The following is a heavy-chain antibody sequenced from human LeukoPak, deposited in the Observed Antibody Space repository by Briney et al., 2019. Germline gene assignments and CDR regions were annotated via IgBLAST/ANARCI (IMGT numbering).Heavy chain of an antibody. CDR2: IYSGGGT. D-gene: IGHD6-19*01. J-gene: IGHJ4*02. V-gene: IGHV3-53*01. CDR1: GFTVISDY. Sequence: PGGSLRLSCAASGFTVISDYMSWVRQAPGKGLEWVSVIYSGGGTYYTDSVRGRFTTSRDNSKNTLYLQMNSLRVDDTAMYYCARAGHSSGWYTASDSWGQGTLVTVSS. CDR3: ARAGHSSGWYTASDS.